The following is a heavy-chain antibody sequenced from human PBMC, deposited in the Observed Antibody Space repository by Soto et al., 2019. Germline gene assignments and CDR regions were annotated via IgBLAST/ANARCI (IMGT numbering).Heavy chain of an antibody. V-gene: IGHV3-33*08. CDR3: ARGDSSSPGGYYFDY. Sequence: PGGSLRLSCAASGFTFNSYAMHWVRQAPGKGLEWVAVIWYDGSNKYYADSVKGRFTISRDNSKNTLYLQMNSLRAEDTAVYYCARGDSSSPGGYYFDYWGQGTLVTVSS. J-gene: IGHJ4*02. CDR1: GFTFNSYA. CDR2: IWYDGSNK. D-gene: IGHD6-6*01.